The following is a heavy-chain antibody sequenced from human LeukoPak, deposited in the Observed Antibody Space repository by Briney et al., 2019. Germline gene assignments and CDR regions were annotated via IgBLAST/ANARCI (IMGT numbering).Heavy chain of an antibody. Sequence: LSLTCTVSGGSISSGGYYWSWVRQAPGKGLEWVSVIYVVGETHYADSVRGRFTISRDSSKNTLYLHMNSLTAEDTALYFCVRDRLQLWPDAFDIWGRGTMVTVAS. CDR1: GGSISSGGYY. CDR3: VRDRLQLWPDAFDI. D-gene: IGHD5-18*01. J-gene: IGHJ3*02. V-gene: IGHV3-53*01. CDR2: IYVVGET.